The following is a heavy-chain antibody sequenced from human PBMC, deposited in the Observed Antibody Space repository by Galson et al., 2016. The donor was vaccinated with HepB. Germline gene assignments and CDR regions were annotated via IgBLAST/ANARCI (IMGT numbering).Heavy chain of an antibody. CDR1: GFSVSNND. V-gene: IGHV3-53*01. Sequence: SLRLSCAASGFSVSNNDASWVRQAPGKGLEWVSVSYSGGRTCYADSVKGRFTVSRDDSKNTLYLQMSSLRVEDAAGYYCAREGCINGVCHLDGFDVWGQGTMVTVSS. J-gene: IGHJ3*01. CDR3: AREGCINGVCHLDGFDV. CDR2: SYSGGRT. D-gene: IGHD2-8*01.